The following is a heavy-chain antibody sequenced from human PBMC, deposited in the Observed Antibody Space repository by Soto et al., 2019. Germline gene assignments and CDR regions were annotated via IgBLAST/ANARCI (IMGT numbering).Heavy chain of an antibody. Sequence: ASETLSLTCAVYGGSFSDTYWNWFRQPPGKGLEWIGEINHNTNTIYNPSLTSRVTISVDTSKNHFSLKLTSVTAADTAVYYCAGYYDSSGYIDYWGQGTLVTVSS. CDR2: INHNTNT. CDR1: GGSFSDTY. D-gene: IGHD3-22*01. V-gene: IGHV4-34*01. CDR3: AGYYDSSGYIDY. J-gene: IGHJ4*02.